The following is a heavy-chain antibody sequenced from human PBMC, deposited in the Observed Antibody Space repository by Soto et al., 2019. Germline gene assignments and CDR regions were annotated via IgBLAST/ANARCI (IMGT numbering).Heavy chain of an antibody. J-gene: IGHJ4*02. CDR1: GGTFSSYG. CDR3: ERIRSDSSSYYLDY. D-gene: IGHD3-22*01. Sequence: QVQLVQSGAEVKKPGSSVKVSCKASGGTFSSYGISWVRQAPGQGLEWMGGTIPNFGTAHDALKFQGRVTISADDSTSTAYMELSSLRYEDTAVYYCERIRSDSSSYYLDYWGQGTPVTVSS. V-gene: IGHV1-69*12. CDR2: TIPNFGTA.